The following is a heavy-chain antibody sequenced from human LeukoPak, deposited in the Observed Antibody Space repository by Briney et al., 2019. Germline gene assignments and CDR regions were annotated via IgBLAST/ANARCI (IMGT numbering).Heavy chain of an antibody. CDR3: VKGGRDYGDYADY. CDR2: ISYHGTDK. CDR1: EFTFRSYG. D-gene: IGHD4-17*01. V-gene: IGHV3-30*18. J-gene: IGHJ4*02. Sequence: PGRSLRLSCAASEFTFRSYGMHWVRQAPGKGLQWVAVISYHGTDKYYADFVKGRFTISRDNSKNTLYLQMDSVRPEDTALYYCVKGGRDYGDYADYWGQGTLVTVSS.